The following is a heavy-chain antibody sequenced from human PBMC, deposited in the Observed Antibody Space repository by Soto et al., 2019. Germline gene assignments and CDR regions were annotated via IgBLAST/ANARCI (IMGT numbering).Heavy chain of an antibody. D-gene: IGHD4-17*01. V-gene: IGHV4-39*01. J-gene: IGHJ5*02. Sequence: PSETLSLTCTVSGGSISSSSYYWGWIRQPPGKGLEWIGRIYYSGSTYYNPSLKSRVTISVDTSKNQFSLKLSSVTAADTAVYYCARRSYGDYWFDPWGQGTLVTVSS. CDR2: IYYSGST. CDR3: ARRSYGDYWFDP. CDR1: GGSISSSSYY.